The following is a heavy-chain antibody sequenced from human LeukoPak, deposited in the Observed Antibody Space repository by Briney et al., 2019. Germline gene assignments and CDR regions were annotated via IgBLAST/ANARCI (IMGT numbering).Heavy chain of an antibody. CDR1: GFTFSSYA. V-gene: IGHV3-23*01. Sequence: PGGSLRLSCGASGFTFSSYAMTWVRQAPGKGLEWVSAITNSGGGTYYADSVKGRFTISRDNSKNTLYLQMNSLKAEDTAVYYCVKFVGAKGYWGQGTLVTVSS. D-gene: IGHD1-26*01. J-gene: IGHJ4*02. CDR2: ITNSGGGT. CDR3: VKFVGAKGY.